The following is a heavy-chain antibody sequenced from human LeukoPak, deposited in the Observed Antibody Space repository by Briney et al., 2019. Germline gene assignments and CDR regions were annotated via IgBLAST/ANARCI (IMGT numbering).Heavy chain of an antibody. D-gene: IGHD5-24*01. V-gene: IGHV3-9*01. Sequence: GRSLRLSCAASGFTFDDYAMHWVRQAPGKGLEWVSGISWNSGSIGYADSVKGRFTISRDNAKNSLYLQMNSLRAEDTALYYCAKVGKRWLLEFDPWGQGTLVTVSS. J-gene: IGHJ5*02. CDR1: GFTFDDYA. CDR3: AKVGKRWLLEFDP. CDR2: ISWNSGSI.